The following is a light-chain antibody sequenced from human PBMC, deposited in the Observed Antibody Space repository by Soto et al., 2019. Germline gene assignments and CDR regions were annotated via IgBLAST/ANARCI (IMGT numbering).Light chain of an antibody. CDR1: QSVSSY. J-gene: IGKJ4*01. CDR2: DAS. Sequence: IGLTQSPATLSFSPGERATLSCRASQSVSSYLAWYQQKPGQAPRLLIYDASNRATGIPARFSGSGSGTDFTLTISSLEHEDFAVYYCQQRSNWPPLTFGGGNKVEIK. CDR3: QQRSNWPPLT. V-gene: IGKV3-11*01.